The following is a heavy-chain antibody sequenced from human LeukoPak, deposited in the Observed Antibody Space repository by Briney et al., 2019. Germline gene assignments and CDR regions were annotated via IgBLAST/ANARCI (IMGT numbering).Heavy chain of an antibody. J-gene: IGHJ5*02. Sequence: QASETLSLTCTVSGDSTTSFNWAWIRQPAGKGLEWMGQIRASSGTNYNPSLKSRLTMSVDTSKRQISLNLASVTAADKAVYYCARDLHNLGWVDPWGQGILVIVSS. CDR1: GDSTTSFN. CDR3: ARDLHNLGWVDP. V-gene: IGHV4-4*07. CDR2: IRASSGT.